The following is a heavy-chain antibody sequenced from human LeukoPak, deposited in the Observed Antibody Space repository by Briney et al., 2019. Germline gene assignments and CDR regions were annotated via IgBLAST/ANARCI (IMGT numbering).Heavy chain of an antibody. CDR2: IYYSGST. J-gene: IGHJ4*02. V-gene: IGHV4-30-4*01. CDR1: GGSISSGDYY. CDR3: ARVLRFLEWSFDY. D-gene: IGHD3-3*01. Sequence: SGTLSLTCTVSGGSISSGDYYWSWIRQPPGKGLEWIGYIYYSGSTYYNPSLKSRVTISVDTSKNQFSLKLSSVTAADTAVYYCARVLRFLEWSFDYWGQGTLVTVSS.